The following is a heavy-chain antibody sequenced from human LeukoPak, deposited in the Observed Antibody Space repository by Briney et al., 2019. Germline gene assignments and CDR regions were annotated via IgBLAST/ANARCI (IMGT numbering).Heavy chain of an antibody. CDR2: INPNSGDT. D-gene: IGHD3-16*01. CDR1: GYXFSAYY. CDR3: ATQRGSYLWGTDFDY. J-gene: IGHJ4*02. V-gene: IGHV1-2*02. Sequence: ASVKVSCKASGYXFSAYYMHWVRQAPGQGLEWMGWINPNSGDTKYSQKFQGRVTMTRDTSISTAYMELSRLRSDDTAVYYCATQRGSYLWGTDFDYWGQGTLVTVSS.